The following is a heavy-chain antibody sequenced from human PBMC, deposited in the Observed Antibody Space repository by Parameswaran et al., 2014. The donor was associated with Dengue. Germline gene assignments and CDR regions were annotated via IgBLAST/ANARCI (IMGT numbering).Heavy chain of an antibody. D-gene: IGHD3-16*01. J-gene: IGHJ4*02. Sequence: WVRQAPGQGLEWMGGIIPIFGTANYAQKFQGRVTITADESTSTAYMELSSLRSEDTAVYYCARSDFGDRRPLPFDYWGQGTLVTVSS. V-gene: IGHV1-69*01. CDR3: ARSDFGDRRPLPFDY. CDR2: IIPIFGTA.